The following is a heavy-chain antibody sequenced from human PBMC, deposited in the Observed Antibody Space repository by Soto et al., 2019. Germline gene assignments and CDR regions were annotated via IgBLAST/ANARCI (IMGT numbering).Heavy chain of an antibody. V-gene: IGHV2-70*13. CDR1: GFSFSTSVMC. D-gene: IGHD2-15*01. J-gene: IGHJ4*02. CDR3: AQSPSSVGKFAS. CDR2: IDWDDDK. Sequence: ADPTLVNPTQTLTLTCTFSGFSFSTSVMCGSWIRQPPGKALEWLALIDWDDDKYYSTSLKTRLTISQDTSKNHVVLTMTHMDPVDTGTYYCAQSPSSVGKFASWGQGIPVTVSS.